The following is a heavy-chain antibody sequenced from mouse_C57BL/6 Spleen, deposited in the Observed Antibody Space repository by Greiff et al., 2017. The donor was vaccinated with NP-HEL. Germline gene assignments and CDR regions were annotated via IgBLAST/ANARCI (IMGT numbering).Heavy chain of an antibody. CDR3: ARDGYSYAMDY. CDR1: GYSITSGYY. D-gene: IGHD2-3*01. J-gene: IGHJ4*01. CDR2: ISYDGSN. Sequence: EVKVEESGPGLVKPSQSLSLTCSVTGYSITSGYYWNWIRQFPGNKLEWMGYISYDGSNNYKPSLKNRISITRDTSKNQFFLKLNSVTTEDTATYYCARDGYSYAMDYWGQGTSVTVSS. V-gene: IGHV3-6*01.